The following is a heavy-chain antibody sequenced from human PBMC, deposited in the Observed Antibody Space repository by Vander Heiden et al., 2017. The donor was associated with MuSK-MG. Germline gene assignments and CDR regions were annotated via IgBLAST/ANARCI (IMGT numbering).Heavy chain of an antibody. J-gene: IGHJ3*01. Sequence: QVQLQQSGPGLVKPSQTLSLTCAIPGDRVSSNSAAWNWIRQSPSRGLEWLGRTFYRTKWYNEYAEAVKSRITINPDTSKNQFSLQMNSVTTEDTAVYYCAAGRGGADDAFDLWGQGTMVTVSS. CDR1: GDRVSSNSAA. D-gene: IGHD1-26*01. CDR3: AAGRGGADDAFDL. CDR2: TFYRTKWYN. V-gene: IGHV6-1*01.